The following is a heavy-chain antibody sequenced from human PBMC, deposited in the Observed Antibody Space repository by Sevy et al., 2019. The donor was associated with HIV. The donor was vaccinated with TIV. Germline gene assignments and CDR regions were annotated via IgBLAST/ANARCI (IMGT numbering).Heavy chain of an antibody. CDR2: IKQDGSDK. V-gene: IGHV3-7*01. Sequence: GSLRLSFAASGFTFSSHWMSWVRQAPGKGLEWVANIKQDGSDKYYVDSVKGRFTISRDNAKNSLSLQMNSLRAEDTAVYYCARDTGGIGMDVWGQGTTVTVSS. CDR1: GFTFSSHW. CDR3: ARDTGGIGMDV. D-gene: IGHD6-13*01. J-gene: IGHJ6*02.